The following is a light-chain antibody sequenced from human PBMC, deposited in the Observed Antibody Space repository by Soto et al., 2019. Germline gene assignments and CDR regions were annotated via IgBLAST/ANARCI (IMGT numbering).Light chain of an antibody. Sequence: AIRMTQSPSSLSASTGDRVTMTCRASQGISSYLAWYQQKPGKAPKLLIYAASTLQSGVPSRFSGSGSGTDFTLTISCLQSEDFATYYCQQYYSYPPRFGPGTKVDIK. CDR3: QQYYSYPPR. CDR2: AAS. V-gene: IGKV1-8*01. CDR1: QGISSY. J-gene: IGKJ3*01.